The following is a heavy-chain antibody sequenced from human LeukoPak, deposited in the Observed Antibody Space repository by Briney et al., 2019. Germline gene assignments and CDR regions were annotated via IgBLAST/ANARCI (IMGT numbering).Heavy chain of an antibody. D-gene: IGHD3-10*01. CDR1: GFTVSNTY. V-gene: IGHV3-53*05. Sequence: GGSLRLTCTVSGFTVSNTYMDWVRQAPGKGLEWVSLIYGDGGTVYADSVKGRFTISRDNSKNMVYLQMNSLRTEDSAVYYCERDRAGRQSWVEFDLWGQGTLVTVSS. CDR3: ERDRAGRQSWVEFDL. CDR2: IYGDGGT. J-gene: IGHJ5*02.